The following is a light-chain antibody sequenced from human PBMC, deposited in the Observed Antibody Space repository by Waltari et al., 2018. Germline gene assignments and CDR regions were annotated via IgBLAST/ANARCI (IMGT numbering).Light chain of an antibody. Sequence: SYELTQPPSVSVSPGQTARITCSGDALPKKSACWYQQKSGQAPVLVIDEDSKRPSGIPGRFSGSSSGTMATLTISGAQVEDEADYYCYSTDSSGNQVFGGGTKLTVL. CDR1: ALPKKS. J-gene: IGLJ2*01. V-gene: IGLV3-10*01. CDR3: YSTDSSGNQV. CDR2: EDS.